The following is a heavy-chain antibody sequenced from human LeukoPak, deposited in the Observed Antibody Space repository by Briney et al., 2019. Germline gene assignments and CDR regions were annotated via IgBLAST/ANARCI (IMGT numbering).Heavy chain of an antibody. CDR3: ARVVDYYDSSGNDDY. Sequence: ASVKVSCKASGYTFTSYYMHWVRQAPVRGLEWMGTINPSGGSTSYAQKFQGRVTMTRDTSTSTVYMELSSLRSEDTAVYYCARVVDYYDSSGNDDYWGQGTLVTVSS. J-gene: IGHJ4*02. D-gene: IGHD3-22*01. V-gene: IGHV1-46*01. CDR1: GYTFTSYY. CDR2: INPSGGST.